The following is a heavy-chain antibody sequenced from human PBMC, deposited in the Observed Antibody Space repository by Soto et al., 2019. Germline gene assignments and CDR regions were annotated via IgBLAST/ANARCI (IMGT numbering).Heavy chain of an antibody. J-gene: IGHJ4*02. D-gene: IGHD6-19*01. CDR2: IWYDGSNK. CDR1: GFTFSSYG. CDR3: ARDHYSSGPGYFDY. V-gene: IGHV3-33*01. Sequence: GGSLRLSCAASGFTFSSYGMHWVRQAPGKGLEWVAVIWYDGSNKYYTDSVKGRFTLSRDNSKNTLYLQLNSLRAEDTAVYYCARDHYSSGPGYFDYWGQGTLVTVSS.